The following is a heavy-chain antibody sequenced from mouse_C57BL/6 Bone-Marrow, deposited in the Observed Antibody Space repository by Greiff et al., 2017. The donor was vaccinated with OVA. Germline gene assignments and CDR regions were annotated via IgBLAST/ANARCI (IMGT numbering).Heavy chain of an antibody. V-gene: IGHV5-6*01. D-gene: IGHD3-2*02. CDR1: GFTFSSYG. Sequence: EVQLQESGGDLVKPGGSLKLSCAASGFTFSSYGMSWVSQTPDKRLEWVATISSGGSYTYYPDSVKGRFTISRDNAKNTLYLQMSSLKSEDTAMYYCARHGGQLRLPDYWGQGTTLTVSS. CDR2: ISSGGSYT. CDR3: ARHGGQLRLPDY. J-gene: IGHJ2*01.